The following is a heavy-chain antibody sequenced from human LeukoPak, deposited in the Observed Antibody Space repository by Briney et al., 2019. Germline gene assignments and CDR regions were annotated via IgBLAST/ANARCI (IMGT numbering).Heavy chain of an antibody. CDR3: AVTYYDFWSGYSRFDY. CDR2: ISSSSSTI. CDR1: GFTFSRYW. V-gene: IGHV3-48*01. Sequence: GGSLRLSCAVSGFTFSRYWMSWVRRAPGKGLEWVSYISSSSSTIYYADSVKGRFTISRDNAKNSLYLQMNSLRAEDTAVYYCAVTYYDFWSGYSRFDYWGQGTLVTVSS. D-gene: IGHD3-3*01. J-gene: IGHJ4*02.